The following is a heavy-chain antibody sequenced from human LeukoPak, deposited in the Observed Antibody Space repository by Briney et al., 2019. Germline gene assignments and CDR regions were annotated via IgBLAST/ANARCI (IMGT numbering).Heavy chain of an antibody. J-gene: IGHJ4*02. CDR2: IYYSGST. D-gene: IGHD6-13*01. Sequence: SETLSLTCTVSGGSISNYYWSWIRQPPGKGLEWIGYIYYSGSTYYNPSLKSRVTISLDTSKNQFSLKLSSVTAADTAVYYCARDVAAAGTGGDFDYWGQGTLVTVSS. V-gene: IGHV4-59*12. CDR1: GGSISNYY. CDR3: ARDVAAAGTGGDFDY.